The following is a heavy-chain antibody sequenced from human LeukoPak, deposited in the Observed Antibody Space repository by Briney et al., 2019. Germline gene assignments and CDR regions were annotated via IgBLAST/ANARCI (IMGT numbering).Heavy chain of an antibody. V-gene: IGHV3-7*01. D-gene: IGHD6-13*01. CDR1: GFTFSSYW. CDR3: ARAYSSSWYDLFDP. J-gene: IGHJ5*02. Sequence: AGSLRLSCAASGFTFSSYWMSWVRQAPAKGLERVSNIKHDGSEKYYVDSVKGRFTISRDNAKNSLYLQLKTRRAEDAAVYYWARAYSSSWYDLFDPWGQGTLVTVSS. CDR2: IKHDGSEK.